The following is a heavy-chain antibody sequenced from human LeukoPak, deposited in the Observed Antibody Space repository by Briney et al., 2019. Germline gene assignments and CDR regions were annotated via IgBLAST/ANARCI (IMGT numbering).Heavy chain of an antibody. CDR1: GGSISSYY. Sequence: KPSETLSLTCIVSGGSISSYYWSWIRQPPGKGLEWIGFIYYSGSTDYNPSLKSRVTISVDTSENHFSLKLTSVTAADTAVYYCARGTGGAAAADFDPWGQGTLVTVSS. CDR3: ARGTGGAAAADFDP. D-gene: IGHD6-13*01. J-gene: IGHJ5*02. V-gene: IGHV4-59*12. CDR2: IYYSGST.